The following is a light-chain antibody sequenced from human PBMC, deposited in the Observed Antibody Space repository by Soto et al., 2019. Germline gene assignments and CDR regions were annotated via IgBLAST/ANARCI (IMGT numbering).Light chain of an antibody. CDR2: EIF. CDR1: TNDVGAFDY. J-gene: IGLJ2*01. CDR3: SSYTTNNAHV. V-gene: IGLV2-14*01. Sequence: QSALTQPASVSASPGQSISISCTGTTNDVGAFDYVSWYQQHPGKPPKLIIYEIFNRPSGVSHRFSGSKSGNSASLTIPGLQAEDEADYYCSSYTTNNAHVFGGGTKVTVL.